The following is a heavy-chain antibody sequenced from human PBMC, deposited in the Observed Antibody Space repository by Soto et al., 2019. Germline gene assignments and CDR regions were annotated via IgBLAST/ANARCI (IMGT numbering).Heavy chain of an antibody. CDR2: IYSSGST. V-gene: IGHV4-59*01. J-gene: IGHJ4*02. Sequence: SETLSLTCSVSGGSMNTYYWSWIRQPPGKGLEWFGYIYSSGSTNYKLSLKSRVVFSVDTSKNQFSLKLSSVTAADTAVYYCARGSGNPFDYWGQGTLVTVSS. CDR3: ARGSGNPFDY. CDR1: GGSMNTYY. D-gene: IGHD2-15*01.